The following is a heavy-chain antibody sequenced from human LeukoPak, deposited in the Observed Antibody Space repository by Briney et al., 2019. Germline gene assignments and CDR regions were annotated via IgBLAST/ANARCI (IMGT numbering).Heavy chain of an antibody. CDR2: IYYAGTT. CDR3: ARTTPLVATVDS. D-gene: IGHD5-12*01. Sequence: PSQTLFLTCTVSGGSITSGNYYWTWIRQTPGKGLEWIGYIYYAGTTYYNPSLQSRLAMSVDTSKNLFSLELTSMTAADTAVYYCARTTPLVATVDSWGQGTLVTVSS. CDR1: GGSITSGNYY. J-gene: IGHJ4*02. V-gene: IGHV4-30-4*01.